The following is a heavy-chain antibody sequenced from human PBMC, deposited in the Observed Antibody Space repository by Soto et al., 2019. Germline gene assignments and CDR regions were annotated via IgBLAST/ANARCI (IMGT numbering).Heavy chain of an antibody. CDR2: MNANSDNT. Sequence: QVQLVQSGAEVKKPGASVKVSCKASGYSFTSYEIYWVRQATGQGLEWMGWMNANSDNTGYSQKLQGRVTMPRNTSISTAYMGLPSLRSEDTAVYYCASGPDLVYYYYYYMGVWGKGTTVTVSS. D-gene: IGHD6-6*01. J-gene: IGHJ6*03. CDR3: ASGPDLVYYYYYYMGV. CDR1: GYSFTSYE. V-gene: IGHV1-8*01.